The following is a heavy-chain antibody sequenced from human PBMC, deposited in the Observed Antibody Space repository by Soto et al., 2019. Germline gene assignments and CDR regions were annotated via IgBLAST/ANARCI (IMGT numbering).Heavy chain of an antibody. Sequence: QVQLQESGPGLVKPSETLSLTCTVSGGSVSSGSYYWSWIRQPPGKGLEWIGYIYYSGSTNYNPSLKSRVTISVDTSKNQFSLKLSSVTAADTAVYYCARVGYSSGWKYDYWGQGTLVTVSS. CDR3: ARVGYSSGWKYDY. CDR2: IYYSGST. CDR1: GGSVSSGSYY. D-gene: IGHD6-19*01. J-gene: IGHJ4*02. V-gene: IGHV4-61*01.